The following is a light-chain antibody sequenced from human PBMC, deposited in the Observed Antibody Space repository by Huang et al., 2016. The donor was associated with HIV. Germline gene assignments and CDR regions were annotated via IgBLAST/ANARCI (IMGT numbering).Light chain of an antibody. CDR3: QQYGSSSYT. V-gene: IGKV3D-20*01. CDR2: DTS. J-gene: IGKJ2*01. Sequence: EIVLTQSPASLSLSPGERAMLSCGASQSVSSRYLAWFQQKPGLPPRLLSNDTSVRAHGIPDRFSGGGAGTDFTLTIRRLEPEDFAVYYCQQYGSSSYTFGQGTKLEIK. CDR1: QSVSSRY.